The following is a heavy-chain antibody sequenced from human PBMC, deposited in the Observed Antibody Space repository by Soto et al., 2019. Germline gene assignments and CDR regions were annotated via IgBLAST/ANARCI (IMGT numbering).Heavy chain of an antibody. V-gene: IGHV1-3*01. Sequence: ASVKVSCKASGYTFTNYGVHWVRQAPGQRLEWMGWINAGDGNTKYSRNFQGRVTIARATSASTAYMELSSLGSEDTAVYYCVRDGAVAGNINFDFWGQGTLVTVSS. J-gene: IGHJ4*02. CDR2: INAGDGNT. CDR3: VRDGAVAGNINFDF. D-gene: IGHD6-19*01. CDR1: GYTFTNYG.